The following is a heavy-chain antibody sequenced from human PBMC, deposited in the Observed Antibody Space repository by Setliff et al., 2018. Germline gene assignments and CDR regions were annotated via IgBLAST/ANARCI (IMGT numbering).Heavy chain of an antibody. CDR1: GDSINSRTNY. J-gene: IGHJ6*03. Sequence: PSETLSLTCTVSGDSINSRTNYWSWIRQPAGKGPEWIGHIYASWSTNYNPSLKSRVTISLDTAKNQISLRLSSVTAADTAVYFCARVTGFSYMDVWGKGTTVTVSS. CDR3: ARVTGFSYMDV. V-gene: IGHV4-61*09. CDR2: IYASWST.